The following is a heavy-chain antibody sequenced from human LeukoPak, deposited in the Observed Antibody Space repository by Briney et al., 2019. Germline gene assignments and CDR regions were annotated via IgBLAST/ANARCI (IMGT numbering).Heavy chain of an antibody. J-gene: IGHJ4*02. CDR2: IYYTGST. V-gene: IGHV4-59*02. D-gene: IGHD6-19*01. CDR3: ARVGSSGWLGLYYFDY. Sequence: SETLSLTCTVSGGSVSSFYWSWIRQPPGKGLEWIGSIYYTGSTNYNPSLKSRVTISVDTSKNQFSLKLSSVTAADTAVYYCARVGSSGWLGLYYFDYWGQGTLVTVSS. CDR1: GGSVSSFY.